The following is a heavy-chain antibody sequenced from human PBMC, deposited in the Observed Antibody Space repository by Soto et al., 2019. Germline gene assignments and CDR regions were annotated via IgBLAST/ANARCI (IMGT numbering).Heavy chain of an antibody. V-gene: IGHV3-7*01. CDR3: ARWNYVESCFDY. CDR2: IKQDGSEK. D-gene: IGHD1-7*01. CDR1: GFSFSTYW. J-gene: IGHJ4*02. Sequence: PGGSLRLSCAASGFSFSTYWMSWVRQAPGKGLQWVADIKQDGSEKYYVDSVKGRFTISRDNAKNSLYLQMNSLRAEDTAVYYCARWNYVESCFDYWGQGTLVTVS.